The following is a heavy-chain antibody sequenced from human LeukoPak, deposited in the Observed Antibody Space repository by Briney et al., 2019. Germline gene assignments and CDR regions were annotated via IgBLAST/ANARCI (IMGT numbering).Heavy chain of an antibody. V-gene: IGHV4-30-4*08. CDR3: ARERCSSTSCYTDY. J-gene: IGHJ4*02. CDR1: GGSISSGDYY. CDR2: IYYSGST. Sequence: SETLSLTCTVSGGSISSGDYYWSWIRQPPGKGLEWIGYIYYSGSTYYNPSLKSRVTISVDTSKNQFSLKLSSVTAADTAVYYWARERCSSTSCYTDYWGQGTLVTVSS. D-gene: IGHD2-2*02.